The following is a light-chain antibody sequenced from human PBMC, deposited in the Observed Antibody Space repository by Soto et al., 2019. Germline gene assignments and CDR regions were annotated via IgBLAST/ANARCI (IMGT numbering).Light chain of an antibody. V-gene: IGLV1-40*01. CDR1: RSNIGAGYD. Sequence: VLTQPPSVSGAPGQRVTISCTGTRSNIGAGYDVHWYQQIPGTAPKLLIYRNHDRPSGVPDRFSGSKSGTSASLTITGLQAEDEADYYCQSYDTSVSGARVFGGGTKVTVL. J-gene: IGLJ3*02. CDR3: QSYDTSVSGARV. CDR2: RNH.